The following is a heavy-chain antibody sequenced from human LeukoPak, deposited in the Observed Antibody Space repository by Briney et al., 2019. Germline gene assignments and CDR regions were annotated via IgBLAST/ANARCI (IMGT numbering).Heavy chain of an antibody. CDR1: GFTFSSYG. Sequence: PGGSLRLSCAASGFTFSSYGMHWVRQAPGKGLEWVAFIRYDGSNKYYADSVKGRFTISRDNSKNTLYLQMNSLRSDDTAVYYCARDGGKYYYYYYMDVWGKGTTVTVSS. D-gene: IGHD4-23*01. CDR3: ARDGGKYYYYYYMDV. CDR2: IRYDGSNK. V-gene: IGHV3-30*02. J-gene: IGHJ6*03.